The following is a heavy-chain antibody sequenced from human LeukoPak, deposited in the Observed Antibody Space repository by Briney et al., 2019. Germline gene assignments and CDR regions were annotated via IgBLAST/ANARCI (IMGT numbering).Heavy chain of an antibody. D-gene: IGHD6-19*01. CDR3: ARDPIGVAGTHHDY. CDR1: GFTFSSYG. CDR2: ISSSGSGGTI. Sequence: PGGSLRLSCAASGFTFSSYGMNWVRQAPGKGLEWVSYISSSGSGGTIHYADSVKGRFTISRDNAKNSLYLQMNSLRAEDTAVYYCARDPIGVAGTHHDYWGQGTLVTVSS. V-gene: IGHV3-48*03. J-gene: IGHJ4*02.